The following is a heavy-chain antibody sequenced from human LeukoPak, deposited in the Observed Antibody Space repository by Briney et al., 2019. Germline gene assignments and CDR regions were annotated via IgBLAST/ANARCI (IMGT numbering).Heavy chain of an antibody. V-gene: IGHV4-39*07. CDR3: ARGIVVVPAGLREPSLKFDP. D-gene: IGHD2-2*01. J-gene: IGHJ5*02. CDR2: IYYSGST. Sequence: SETLSLTCTVSGGSISSSSYYWGWIRQPPGKGLEWIGSIYYSGSTYYNPSLKSRVTISVDTSKNQFSLKLSSATAADTAVYYCARGIVVVPAGLREPSLKFDPWGQGTLVTVSS. CDR1: GGSISSSSYY.